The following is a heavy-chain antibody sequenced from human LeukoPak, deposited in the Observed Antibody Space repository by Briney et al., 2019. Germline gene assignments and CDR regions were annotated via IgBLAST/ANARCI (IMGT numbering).Heavy chain of an antibody. CDR2: IYYSGST. J-gene: IGHJ5*02. Sequence: SETLSLTCTVSGGSVSSGSYYWSWIRQPPGKGLEWIGYIYYSGSTNYNPSLKSRVTISVDTSKNQFSLKLSSVTAADTAVYYCARSTITMVRGVIITPTGFDPWGQGTLVTVSS. CDR1: GGSVSSGSYY. CDR3: ARSTITMVRGVIITPTGFDP. D-gene: IGHD3-10*01. V-gene: IGHV4-61*01.